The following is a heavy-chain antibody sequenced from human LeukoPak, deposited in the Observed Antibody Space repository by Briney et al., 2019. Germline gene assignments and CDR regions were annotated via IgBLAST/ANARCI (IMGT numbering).Heavy chain of an antibody. CDR2: INPSGGST. J-gene: IGHJ4*02. CDR1: GYTFTSYY. D-gene: IGHD1-26*01. Sequence: ASVKVSCKASGYTFTSYYMHWVRQAPGQGLEWMGIINPSGGSTSYAQKFQGRVTMTRDTSTSTVYMELSSLRSEDTAVYYCARTPGVGSYYVERIAVEYWGQGTLVTVSS. V-gene: IGHV1-46*01. CDR3: ARTPGVGSYYVERIAVEY.